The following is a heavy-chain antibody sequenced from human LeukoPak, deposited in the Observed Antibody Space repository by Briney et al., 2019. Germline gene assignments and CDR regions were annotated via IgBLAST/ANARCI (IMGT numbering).Heavy chain of an antibody. CDR1: GGSISSGDYY. CDR2: IYYSGST. V-gene: IGHV4-30-4*01. CDR3: ASSGYSPSGAFDI. D-gene: IGHD3-22*01. Sequence: PSETLSLTCTVSGGSISSGDYYWSWIRQPPGQGLEWIGYIYYSGSTYYNPSLKSRVTISVDTSKNQFSLKLSSVTAADTAVYYCASSGYSPSGAFDIWGQGTMVTVSS. J-gene: IGHJ3*02.